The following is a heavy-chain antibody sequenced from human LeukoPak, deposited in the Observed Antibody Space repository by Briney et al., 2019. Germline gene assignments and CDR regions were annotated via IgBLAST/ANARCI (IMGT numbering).Heavy chain of an antibody. CDR1: GGSISSGSYY. CDR2: IYTSGST. D-gene: IGHD3-10*01. V-gene: IGHV4-61*02. Sequence: SETLSLTCTVSGGSISSGSYYWSWIRQPAGKGLEWIGRIYTSGSTNYNPSLKSRVTISVDTSKNQFSLKLSSVTAADTAVYYCARGRGFVLGGFDPWGQGTLVTVSS. CDR3: ARGRGFVLGGFDP. J-gene: IGHJ5*02.